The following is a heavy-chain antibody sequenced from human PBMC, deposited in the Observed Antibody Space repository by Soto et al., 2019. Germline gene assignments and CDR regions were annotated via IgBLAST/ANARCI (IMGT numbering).Heavy chain of an antibody. Sequence: QVQLVQSGDELKKPGASVKVSFKASDYTCHSYGISWVRKAPGQGLEWMGWLSGDNGDIKYAQKFQGRVTMTTDISTSTVYMELRSLSSDDTDVYFCAGSRGFGFDFWGQGTLVTIS. CDR3: AGSRGFGFDF. J-gene: IGHJ4*02. CDR1: DYTCHSYG. CDR2: LSGDNGDI. D-gene: IGHD2-15*01. V-gene: IGHV1-18*01.